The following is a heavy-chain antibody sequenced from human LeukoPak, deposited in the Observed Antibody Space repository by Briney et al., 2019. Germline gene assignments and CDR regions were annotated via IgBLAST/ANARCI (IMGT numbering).Heavy chain of an antibody. CDR2: ISSSGSTI. J-gene: IGHJ4*02. D-gene: IGHD3-10*01. CDR3: ARAGTMVRGVNFDY. Sequence: GGSLRLSCAASGFTFSDYYMSWFRQAPGKGLEWVSYISSSGSTIYYADSVKGRFTISRDNAKNSLCLQMNSLRAEDTAVYYCARAGTMVRGVNFDYWGQGTLVTVSS. CDR1: GFTFSDYY. V-gene: IGHV3-11*04.